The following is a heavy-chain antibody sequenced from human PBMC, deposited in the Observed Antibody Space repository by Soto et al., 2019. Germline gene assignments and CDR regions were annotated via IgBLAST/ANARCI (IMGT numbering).Heavy chain of an antibody. CDR1: GFSFEDHA. CDR2: INWNSDII. J-gene: IGHJ6*02. V-gene: IGHV3-9*01. D-gene: IGHD3-22*01. Sequence: GGSLRLSCVGSGFSFEDHAMHWVRQAPGKGLEWVSGINWNSDIIGYADSVKGRFTISRDDAKNSLYLQMNSLRIEDTALYYCTKGDSSAYYHKNYYGMDVWGQGTTVTVS. CDR3: TKGDSSAYYHKNYYGMDV.